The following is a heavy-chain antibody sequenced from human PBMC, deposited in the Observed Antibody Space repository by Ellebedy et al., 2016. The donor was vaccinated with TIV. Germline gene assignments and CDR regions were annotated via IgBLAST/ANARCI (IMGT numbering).Heavy chain of an antibody. CDR2: FIPLFGTA. D-gene: IGHD6-6*01. J-gene: IGHJ3*02. CDR3: AKKYSDSSDIDLDAFDI. V-gene: IGHV1-69*13. CDR1: GGTFSSYA. Sequence: SVKVSCXASGGTFSSYAISWVRQTPGQGLELMGGFIPLFGTANYAQKFQGRVTITADDSTSTAYMELSSLRSEDTAVYYCAKKYSDSSDIDLDAFDIWGQGTMVTVSS.